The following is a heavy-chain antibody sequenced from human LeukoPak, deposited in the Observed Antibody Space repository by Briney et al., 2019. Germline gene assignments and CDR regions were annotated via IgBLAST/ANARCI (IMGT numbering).Heavy chain of an antibody. CDR2: ISGSGGST. J-gene: IGHJ4*02. CDR1: GFTFSSYA. Sequence: GGSLRLSCAASGFTFSSYAMSWVHQAPGKGLEWVSAISGSGGSTYYADSVKGRFTISRDNAKKSLYLQMNSLRAEDTAVYYCARGRYDSRIFDYWGQGTLVTVSS. D-gene: IGHD3-22*01. V-gene: IGHV3-23*01. CDR3: ARGRYDSRIFDY.